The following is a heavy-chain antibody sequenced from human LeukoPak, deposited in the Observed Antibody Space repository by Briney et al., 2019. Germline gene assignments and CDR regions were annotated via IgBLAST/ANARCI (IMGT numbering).Heavy chain of an antibody. J-gene: IGHJ3*02. V-gene: IGHV3-23*01. CDR2: ISGSGGST. CDR3: AKALLGDYGDYVGSAFDI. D-gene: IGHD4-17*01. Sequence: PGGSLRLSCAASGFTFSSYAMSWVRQAPGKGLEWVSAISGSGGSTYYADSVKGRFTISRDNSKNTLYLQMNSLRAEDTAVYYCAKALLGDYGDYVGSAFDIWGQGTMVTVSS. CDR1: GFTFSSYA.